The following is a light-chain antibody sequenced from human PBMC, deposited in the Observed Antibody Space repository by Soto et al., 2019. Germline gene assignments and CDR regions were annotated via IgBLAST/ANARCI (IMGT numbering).Light chain of an antibody. Sequence: EIVMTQSPATLSESPGERAILSCRASQSVRNNLAWYQQRPGQAPRLLIYGASTRATGIPARFSGSGSGTEFTLTISSLQSEDLAVYYCQQYNNWPASLTFGGGTRVEIK. CDR2: GAS. CDR1: QSVRNN. J-gene: IGKJ4*01. CDR3: QQYNNWPASLT. V-gene: IGKV3-15*01.